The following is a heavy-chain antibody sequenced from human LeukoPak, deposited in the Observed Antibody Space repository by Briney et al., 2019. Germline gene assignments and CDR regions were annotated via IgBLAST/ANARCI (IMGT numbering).Heavy chain of an antibody. CDR3: AKSQAQKGATFFDY. V-gene: IGHV3-30*18. CDR1: GFTFSSYG. Sequence: GRSLRLSCATSGFTFSSYGMHWVRQAPGKGLEWVAVISYDGSNKYYADSVKGRFTISRDNSKNTLYLQMNSLRAEDTAVYYCAKSQAQKGATFFDYWGQGTLVTVSS. D-gene: IGHD1-26*01. CDR2: ISYDGSNK. J-gene: IGHJ4*02.